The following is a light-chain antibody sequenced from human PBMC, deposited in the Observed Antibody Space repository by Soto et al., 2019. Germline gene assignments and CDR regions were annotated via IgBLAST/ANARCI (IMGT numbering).Light chain of an antibody. CDR3: SSYAGSNKV. V-gene: IGLV2-8*01. CDR2: EVS. CDR1: SSDVGGYNY. J-gene: IGLJ2*01. Sequence: QSALTQPPSASGSPGQSVTNSCTGTSSDVGGYNYVSWYQQHPGKAPKLMIYEVSKRPSGVPDRFSGSKSGNPASLTVSGLQAEDEADYDCSSYAGSNKVFGGGTQLTVL.